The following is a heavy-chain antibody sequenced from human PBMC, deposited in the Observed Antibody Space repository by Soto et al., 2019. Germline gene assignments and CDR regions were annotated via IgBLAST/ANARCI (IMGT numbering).Heavy chain of an antibody. V-gene: IGHV3-53*01. Sequence: EVQLVESGGGLIQPGGSLRLSCAASGFTVINNYMIWVRQAPGKGLEWVSLIYSGGSIHYADSVKGRFTISRDGSKNTLYLHMSSLRAEDTAVYYCVTSPGVGVCGQGTTVTVSS. CDR1: GFTVINNY. CDR2: IYSGGSI. J-gene: IGHJ6*02. CDR3: VTSPGVGV. D-gene: IGHD2-8*01.